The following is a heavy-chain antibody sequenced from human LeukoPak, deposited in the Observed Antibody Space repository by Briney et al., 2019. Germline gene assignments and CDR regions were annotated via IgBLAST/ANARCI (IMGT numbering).Heavy chain of an antibody. D-gene: IGHD2-2*01. J-gene: IGHJ6*02. CDR3: ARYCSSTSCYPSPYYGMDV. Sequence: ASVKVSCKASGGTFSSYAISWVRQAPGQGLEWMGGIIPIFGTANYAQKFQGRVTITADESTSTAYMELSSLRSEDTAVYYCARYCSSTSCYPSPYYGMDVWGQGTTVTVSS. CDR1: GGTFSSYA. CDR2: IIPIFGTA. V-gene: IGHV1-69*13.